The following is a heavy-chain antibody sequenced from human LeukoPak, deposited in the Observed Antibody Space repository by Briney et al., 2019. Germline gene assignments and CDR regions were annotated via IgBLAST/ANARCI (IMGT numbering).Heavy chain of an antibody. V-gene: IGHV3-23*01. D-gene: IGHD2-8*01. Sequence: GGSLRLSCVGCGFSIGNYAMTWVSQAPGKGLEWVSSITVNGGTTKYADSVRGRFTVHRANPRNTVFLQMDSLRAEDTAVYYCAKDPNGDYIGAFDGWGQGTMVTVSS. CDR1: GFSIGNYA. CDR2: ITVNGGTT. CDR3: AKDPNGDYIGAFDG. J-gene: IGHJ3*01.